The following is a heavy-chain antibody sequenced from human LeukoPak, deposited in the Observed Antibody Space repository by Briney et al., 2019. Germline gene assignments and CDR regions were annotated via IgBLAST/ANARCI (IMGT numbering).Heavy chain of an antibody. D-gene: IGHD6-13*01. CDR2: MNPNSGNT. J-gene: IGHJ6*03. Sequence: RASVKVSCKASGYTFTSYDINWVRQATGQEHEWMGWMNPNSGNTGYAQKFQGRVTITRNTSISTAYMELSSLRSEDTAGYYCARGSSSSYYMDVWGKGTTVTVSS. V-gene: IGHV1-8*03. CDR1: GYTFTSYD. CDR3: ARGSSSSYYMDV.